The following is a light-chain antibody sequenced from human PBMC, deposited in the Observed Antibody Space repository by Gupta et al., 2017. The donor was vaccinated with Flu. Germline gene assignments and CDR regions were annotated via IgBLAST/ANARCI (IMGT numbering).Light chain of an antibody. CDR1: QSVLYSSNNKNY. CDR3: QQYYSTLPIT. Sequence: DIVMTQSPDSLAVSLGERATINCKSSQSVLYSSNNKNYLAWYQQKPGQPPKLLIYWASTREAGVTDRFSGSGSGIDFTLTISILQAEDVAVYYCQQYYSTLPITFGQGTRLEIK. J-gene: IGKJ5*01. V-gene: IGKV4-1*01. CDR2: WAS.